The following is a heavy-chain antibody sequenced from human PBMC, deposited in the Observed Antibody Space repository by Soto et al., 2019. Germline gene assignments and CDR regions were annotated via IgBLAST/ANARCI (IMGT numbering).Heavy chain of an antibody. CDR2: FDPEDGET. V-gene: IGHV1-24*01. J-gene: IGHJ6*02. CDR1: GVTFSSYA. CDR3: ATFGMDV. Sequence: GASVKASCKAPGVTFSSYAISWVRQAPGKGLEWMGGFDPEDGETIYAQKFQGRVTMTEDTSTDTAYMELSSLRSEDTAVYYCATFGMDVWGQGTKVTVSS.